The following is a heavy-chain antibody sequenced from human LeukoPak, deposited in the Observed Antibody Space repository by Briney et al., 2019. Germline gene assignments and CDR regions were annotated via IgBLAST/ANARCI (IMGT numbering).Heavy chain of an antibody. CDR3: ARGLYGSGRRSLMAH. D-gene: IGHD3-10*01. J-gene: IGHJ4*02. CDR2: INQDENEK. Sequence: GGSLRLSCAASGFPFHNYWMTWVRQAPGKGLEWVANINQDENEKYYLDSVKGRFTISRDNAETSLFLQMTSLRVEDTAIYYCARGLYGSGRRSLMAHWGPGALVAVSS. CDR1: GFPFHNYW. V-gene: IGHV3-7*01.